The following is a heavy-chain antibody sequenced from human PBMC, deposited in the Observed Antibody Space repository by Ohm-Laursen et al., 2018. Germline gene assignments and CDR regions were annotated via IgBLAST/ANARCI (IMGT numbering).Heavy chain of an antibody. CDR2: INHSGST. Sequence: GTLSLTCVVYGGSFSGYYWSWVCQPPGKGLEWIGEINHSGSTNYNPSLKSRVTISVDTSKNQFSLKLSSVTAADTAVYYCARDQYYDFWSGFLPPLWEFDPWGQGTLVTVSS. V-gene: IGHV4-34*01. J-gene: IGHJ5*02. CDR1: GGSFSGYY. D-gene: IGHD3-3*01. CDR3: ARDQYYDFWSGFLPPLWEFDP.